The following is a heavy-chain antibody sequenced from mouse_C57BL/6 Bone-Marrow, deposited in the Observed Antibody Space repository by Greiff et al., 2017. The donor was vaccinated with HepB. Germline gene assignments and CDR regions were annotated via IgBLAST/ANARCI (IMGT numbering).Heavy chain of an antibody. CDR3: ARGGGSSRDSAMDY. CDR1: GYTFTSYW. D-gene: IGHD1-1*01. V-gene: IGHV1-69*01. Sequence: VQLQQPGAELVMPGASVKLSCKASGYTFTSYWMHWVKQRPGQGLEWIGEIDPSDSYTNYNQKFKGKSTLTVDKSSSTAYMQLSSLTSEDSAVYYCARGGGSSRDSAMDYWGQGTSVTVSS. CDR2: IDPSDSYT. J-gene: IGHJ4*01.